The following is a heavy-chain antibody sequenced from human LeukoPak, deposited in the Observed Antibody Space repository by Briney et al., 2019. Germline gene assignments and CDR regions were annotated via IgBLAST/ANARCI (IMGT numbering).Heavy chain of an antibody. CDR1: GYSFSINW. J-gene: IGHJ4*02. CDR3: ARITSSTWITGNSYFDY. D-gene: IGHD2-2*03. Sequence: GESLNISCTASGYSFSINWIAWVRQLPGKGLEWRGIIYLDDSKKTYSPSFQGQVAISVDKSITTAYLQWSRLKASSTAMYYCARITSSTWITGNSYFDYWGQGTLVTVSS. CDR2: IYLDDSKK. V-gene: IGHV5-51*01.